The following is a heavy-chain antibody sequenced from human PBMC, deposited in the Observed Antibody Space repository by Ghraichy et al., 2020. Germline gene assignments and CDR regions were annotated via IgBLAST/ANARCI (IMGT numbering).Heavy chain of an antibody. CDR3: ARDVSPHITGTTLGY. CDR1: GFTFSRYW. J-gene: IGHJ4*02. CDR2: IKQDGSEK. D-gene: IGHD1-7*01. Sequence: GSLRLSCAASGFTFSRYWMSWVRQAPGKGLEWVANIKQDGSEKYYVDSVKGRFTISRDNAKNSLYLQMNSLRAEDTAVYYCARDVSPHITGTTLGYWGQGTLVTVSS. V-gene: IGHV3-7*01.